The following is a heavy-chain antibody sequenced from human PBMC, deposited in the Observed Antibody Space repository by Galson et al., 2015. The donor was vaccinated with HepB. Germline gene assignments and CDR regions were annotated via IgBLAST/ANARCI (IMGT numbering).Heavy chain of an antibody. CDR1: GFTFSSYT. CDR3: ARDLLGLDFGVGTDASDI. J-gene: IGHJ3*02. Sequence: SLRLSCAASGFTFSSYTMNWVRQAPGKGLEWVSSISSSSTYIYSADSVKGRFTISRDNAKNSLYLQMNSLRAEDTAVYYCARDLLGLDFGVGTDASDIWGQGTMVTVSS. D-gene: IGHD3-3*01. CDR2: ISSSSTYI. V-gene: IGHV3-21*01.